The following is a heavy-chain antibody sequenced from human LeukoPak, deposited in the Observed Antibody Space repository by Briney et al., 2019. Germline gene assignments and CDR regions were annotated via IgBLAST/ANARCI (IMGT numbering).Heavy chain of an antibody. J-gene: IGHJ4*02. Sequence: ASVKVSCKASGYSFTSYGFSWVRQAPGQGLEWMGWISAYNGNTNYAQKLQGRVTMTTDTSTSTAYMELRSLRSDDTAVYYCARVHPNWNYDYWGQGTLVTVSS. CDR2: ISAYNGNT. CDR3: ARVHPNWNYDY. V-gene: IGHV1-18*01. D-gene: IGHD1-1*01. CDR1: GYSFTSYG.